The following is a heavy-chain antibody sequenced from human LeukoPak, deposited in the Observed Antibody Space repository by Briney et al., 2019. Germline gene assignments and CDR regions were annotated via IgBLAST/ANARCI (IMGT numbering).Heavy chain of an antibody. CDR1: GYTFTSYG. CDR3: ARDSHIAVAVFIDY. D-gene: IGHD6-19*01. Sequence: ASVKVSCKASGYTFTSYGISGVRPAPPQGLEWMGWISAYNGDTNYAQKLQGRVTMTTDTSASTAYMELRSVRSDDTGVHYCARDSHIAVAVFIDYWGQGTLVTVCS. V-gene: IGHV1-18*01. CDR2: ISAYNGDT. J-gene: IGHJ4*02.